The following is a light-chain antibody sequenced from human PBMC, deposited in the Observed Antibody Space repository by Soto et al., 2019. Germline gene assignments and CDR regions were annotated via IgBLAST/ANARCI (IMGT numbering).Light chain of an antibody. CDR1: QSVSSSY. CDR2: GAS. Sequence: EIVLTQSPGTLSLSPGERATLSCRASQSVSSSYLAWYQQRPGQALRLLIYGASSRATGIADRFSGSGSGTDFTLTISRLEPEDFAVYYCQQYGSSPPGWTFGQGTKVDIK. CDR3: QQYGSSPPGWT. J-gene: IGKJ1*01. V-gene: IGKV3-20*01.